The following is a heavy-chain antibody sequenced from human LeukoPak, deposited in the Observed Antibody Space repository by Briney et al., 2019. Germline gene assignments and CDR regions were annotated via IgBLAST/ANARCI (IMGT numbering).Heavy chain of an antibody. CDR3: ARRTTIVVVPAAMDAFDI. D-gene: IGHD2-2*01. CDR2: IYPGDSDT. CDR1: GYSFTSYW. J-gene: IGHJ3*02. Sequence: GESLQISCKGSGYSFTSYWIGWVRQMPGKGLEWMGIIYPGDSDTRYSPSFQGQVTISADKSISTAYLQWSSLKASGTAMYYCARRTTIVVVPAAMDAFDIWGQGTLVTVSS. V-gene: IGHV5-51*01.